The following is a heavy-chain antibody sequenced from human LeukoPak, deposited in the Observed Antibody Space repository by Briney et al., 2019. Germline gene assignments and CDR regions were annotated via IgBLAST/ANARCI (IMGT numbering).Heavy chain of an antibody. J-gene: IGHJ6*02. CDR1: GYILNELS. V-gene: IGHV1-24*01. CDR3: ARDPIVQAGYYYGMDV. Sequence: GASVKVSCKVSGYILNELSMHWVRQAPGKGLEWMGSFDPEDDETIYAQKLQGRVTMTEDTSTDTAYMELSNLTSEDTAVYYCARDPIVQAGYYYGMDVWGQGTTVTVSS. CDR2: FDPEDDET. D-gene: IGHD2/OR15-2a*01.